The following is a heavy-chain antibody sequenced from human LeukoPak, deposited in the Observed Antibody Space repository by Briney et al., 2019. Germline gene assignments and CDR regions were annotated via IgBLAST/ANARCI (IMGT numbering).Heavy chain of an antibody. CDR1: GGSISSYY. CDR3: ASPPAPYTSGWYFGY. CDR2: IYYSGST. V-gene: IGHV4-59*01. J-gene: IGHJ4*02. D-gene: IGHD6-19*01. Sequence: PSETLSLTCTVSGGSISSYYWSWIRQPPGKGLEWIGYIYYSGSTDYNPSLKSRVTISVDTSKNQFSLKLSSVTAADTAVYYCASPPAPYTSGWYFGYRGQGTLVTVSS.